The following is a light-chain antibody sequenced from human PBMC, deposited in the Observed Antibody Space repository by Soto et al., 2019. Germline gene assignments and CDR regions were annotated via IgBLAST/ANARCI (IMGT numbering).Light chain of an antibody. Sequence: ALTQPASVSGSPGQSITISCTGTGSDVGGYDYVSWYQHHPGKAPKVMIYEVTNRPSGVSNRFSGSKSGNTASLTISGLLAVDEADYYCSSYTSSSTYVFGTGTKVTVL. CDR1: GSDVGGYDY. CDR2: EVT. CDR3: SSYTSSSTYV. V-gene: IGLV2-14*01. J-gene: IGLJ1*01.